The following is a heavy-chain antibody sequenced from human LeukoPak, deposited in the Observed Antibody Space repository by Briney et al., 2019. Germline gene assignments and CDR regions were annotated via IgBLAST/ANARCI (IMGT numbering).Heavy chain of an antibody. D-gene: IGHD2-15*01. J-gene: IGHJ4*02. CDR2: IEIGGDSA. Sequence: GGSLRLSCAASGFTFSSYAMSWVRQAPGKGLEWVSAIEIGGDSAYHADSVKGRFTISRDNSKNTLYLQMSSLRAHDTAVYYRVRDHVHCRGGSCYGDHWGQGALVTVSS. V-gene: IGHV3-23*01. CDR3: VRDHVHCRGGSCYGDH. CDR1: GFTFSSYA.